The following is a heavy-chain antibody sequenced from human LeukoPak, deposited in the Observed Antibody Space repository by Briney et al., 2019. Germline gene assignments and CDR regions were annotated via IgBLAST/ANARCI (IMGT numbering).Heavy chain of an antibody. CDR2: ISWNSGSI. V-gene: IGHV3-9*01. Sequence: GGSLRLSCVASTFTFSNYAMHWVRQAPGKGLEWVSGISWNSGSIGYADSVKGRFTISRDNAKNSLYLQMNSLRAEDTALYYCAKGGYDSSPPGYWGQGTLVTVSS. D-gene: IGHD3-22*01. J-gene: IGHJ4*02. CDR3: AKGGYDSSPPGY. CDR1: TFTFSNYA.